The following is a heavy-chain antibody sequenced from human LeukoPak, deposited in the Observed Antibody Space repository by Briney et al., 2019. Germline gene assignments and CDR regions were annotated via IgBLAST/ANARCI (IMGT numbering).Heavy chain of an antibody. J-gene: IGHJ4*02. V-gene: IGHV4-39*01. Sequence: SETLSLTCTVSGDSISSYNHYWGWIRQPPGKGLEWLGSICYGGSTHYNPSLKSRVTISVDTSKNQFSLRVTSATAADTAVYYCARMMYGNGWNRYYFDYWGQGTLVTVSS. D-gene: IGHD6-19*01. CDR1: GDSISSYNHY. CDR3: ARMMYGNGWNRYYFDY. CDR2: ICYGGST.